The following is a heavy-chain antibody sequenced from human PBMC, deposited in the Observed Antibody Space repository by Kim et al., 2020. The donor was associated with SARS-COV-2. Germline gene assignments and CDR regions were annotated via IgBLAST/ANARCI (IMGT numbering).Heavy chain of an antibody. D-gene: IGHD5-18*01. CDR2: ISSSGSTI. J-gene: IGHJ4*02. Sequence: GGSLRLSCGASGFTFRSYEMNWVRQAPGKGLEWVSYISSSGSTIYYADSVKGRFTISRDNAKNSLYLQMNSLRAEDTAVYYCARDVGGITPMDYWGQGTLVTVSS. CDR1: GFTFRSYE. CDR3: ARDVGGITPMDY. V-gene: IGHV3-48*03.